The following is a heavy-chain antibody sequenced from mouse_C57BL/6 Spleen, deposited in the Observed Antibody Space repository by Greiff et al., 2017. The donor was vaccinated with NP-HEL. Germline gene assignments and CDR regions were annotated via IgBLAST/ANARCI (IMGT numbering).Heavy chain of an antibody. D-gene: IGHD4-1*01. Sequence: QVQLQQSGAELVKPGASVKISCKASGYAFSSYWMNWVKQRPGKGLEWIGQIYPGDGDTNYNGKFKGKATLTADKSSSTAYMQLCSLTSEDSAVYFCAREKVTGTGGAHYFDYWGQGTTLTVSS. J-gene: IGHJ2*01. V-gene: IGHV1-80*01. CDR2: IYPGDGDT. CDR3: AREKVTGTGGAHYFDY. CDR1: GYAFSSYW.